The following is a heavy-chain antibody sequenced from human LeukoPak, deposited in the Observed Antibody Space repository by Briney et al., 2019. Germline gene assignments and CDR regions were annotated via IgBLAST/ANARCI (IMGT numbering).Heavy chain of an antibody. D-gene: IGHD5-24*01. J-gene: IGHJ4*02. CDR2: IKEDGSDK. CDR1: GFTFSNCW. V-gene: IGHV3-7*05. CDR3: ARDIGYNTFDY. Sequence: GTSLRLSCAASGFTFSNCWMSWVRRAPGKGLEWVANIKEDGSDKYYVDSVKGRFTISRDNAKNSQYLQMNSLRVEDTAVYYCARDIGYNTFDYWGQGTLVTVSS.